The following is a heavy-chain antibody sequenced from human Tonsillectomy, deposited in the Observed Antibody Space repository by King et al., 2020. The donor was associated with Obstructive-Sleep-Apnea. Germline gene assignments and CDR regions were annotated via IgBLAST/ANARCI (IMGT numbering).Heavy chain of an antibody. Sequence: QLVQSGGGFVHPGGSLRLSCAASGFTFSSYDMHWVRQPAGKGLYWVSCIAAAGDTYYRGSVKGRFTISRENAKNSLYLQMKSLRAGDTAVYYCAIRTRAYFHHWGQGTLVTVSS. J-gene: IGHJ1*01. D-gene: IGHD1-1*01. CDR2: IAAAGDT. CDR1: GFTFSSYD. V-gene: IGHV3-13*01. CDR3: AIRTRAYFHH.